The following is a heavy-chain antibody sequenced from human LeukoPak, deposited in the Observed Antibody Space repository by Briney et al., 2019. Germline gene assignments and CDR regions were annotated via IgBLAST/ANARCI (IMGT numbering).Heavy chain of an antibody. D-gene: IGHD5-18*01. Sequence: SETLSLTCTVSGDSITSSSYYWGWLRQPPGKELEWIVTVNYSGSTYYSPSINSRFIISVDTSKNQFSLKLSSVTASDAAVYYCARQLPVAYNFGYVPGFDFWGQGTLVTVSS. V-gene: IGHV4-39*01. J-gene: IGHJ4*02. CDR1: GDSITSSSYY. CDR3: ARQLPVAYNFGYVPGFDF. CDR2: VNYSGST.